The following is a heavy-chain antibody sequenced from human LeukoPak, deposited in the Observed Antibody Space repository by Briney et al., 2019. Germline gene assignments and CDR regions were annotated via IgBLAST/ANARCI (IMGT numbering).Heavy chain of an antibody. CDR3: ARENDGCSSTSCYGWFDP. D-gene: IGHD2-2*01. CDR1: GGSVSSGSYY. J-gene: IGHJ5*02. Sequence: SETLSLTCPVSGGSVSSGSYYWSWIRQPPGKGLEWIGYIYYSGSTNYNPSLKSRVTISVDTSKNQFSLKLSSVTAADTAVYYCARENDGCSSTSCYGWFDPWGQGTLVTVSS. CDR2: IYYSGST. V-gene: IGHV4-61*01.